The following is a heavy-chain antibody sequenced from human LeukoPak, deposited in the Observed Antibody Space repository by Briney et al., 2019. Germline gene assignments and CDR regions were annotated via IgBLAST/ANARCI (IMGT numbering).Heavy chain of an antibody. V-gene: IGHV3-15*05. CDR2: IKSIADGGTT. J-gene: IGHJ4*02. CDR1: GFSFSNGW. Sequence: GGSLRLSCAASGFSFSNGWVSWVRQAPGKGLEWVGRIKSIADGGTTAYAAPVKGRFTISRDDSKNTLFLQMNSLNTEDTAVYYCTHGSGSYYPFDYWGQGTLVIVSS. D-gene: IGHD3-10*01. CDR3: THGSGSYYPFDY.